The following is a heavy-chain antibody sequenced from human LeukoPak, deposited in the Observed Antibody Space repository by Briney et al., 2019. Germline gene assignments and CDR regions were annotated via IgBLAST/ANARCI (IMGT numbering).Heavy chain of an antibody. CDR3: ARRQGTTLSFDY. J-gene: IGHJ4*02. Sequence: ASVKVSCKASGYTFTSYGFSWVRQAPGQGLEWMGWINAYNGNTNYAQKLQGRVTMTTDTSTCTAYMELRSLRFDDTAVYYCARRQGTTLSFDYWGQGTLVTVSS. CDR1: GYTFTSYG. D-gene: IGHD1-1*01. V-gene: IGHV1-18*01. CDR2: INAYNGNT.